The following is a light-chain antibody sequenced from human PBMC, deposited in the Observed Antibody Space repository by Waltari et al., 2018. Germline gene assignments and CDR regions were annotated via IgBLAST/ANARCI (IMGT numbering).Light chain of an antibody. Sequence: QSALTQPASVSGSLGQSITVSCTGTASDVGGFDFVVWYQQHPGKVPKLILFQVDNRPSDVSRRFSGSKSGNTASLIISGLQPEDEAQYYCASFASDNTVLFGGGT. J-gene: IGLJ2*01. CDR2: QVD. V-gene: IGLV2-14*01. CDR1: ASDVGGFDF. CDR3: ASFASDNTVL.